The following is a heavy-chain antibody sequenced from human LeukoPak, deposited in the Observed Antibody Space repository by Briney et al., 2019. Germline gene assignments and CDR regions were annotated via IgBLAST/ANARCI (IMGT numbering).Heavy chain of an antibody. D-gene: IGHD6-13*01. CDR1: GGSISSSSYY. J-gene: IGHJ6*03. Sequence: SETLSLTCTVSGGSISSSSYYWSWIRQPAGKGLECIGRIYTSGSTNYNPSLKSRVTISVDTSKNQFSLKLSSVTAADTAVYYCARSGLGQQLLYYYMDVWGKGTTVTISS. V-gene: IGHV4-61*02. CDR2: IYTSGST. CDR3: ARSGLGQQLLYYYMDV.